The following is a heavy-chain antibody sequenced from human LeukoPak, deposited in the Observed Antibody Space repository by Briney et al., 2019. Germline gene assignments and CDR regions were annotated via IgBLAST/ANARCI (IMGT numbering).Heavy chain of an antibody. Sequence: GGSLRLSCGASGFTFSSYGMHWVRQAPGKGLEWVAFIRYDGSNKYYADSVKGRFTISRDNSKNTLYLQMNSLRAEDTAVYYCAKFNRQYCSSTTCYGGFDSWGQGTLVTVSS. V-gene: IGHV3-30*02. CDR3: AKFNRQYCSSTTCYGGFDS. D-gene: IGHD2-2*01. CDR1: GFTFSSYG. J-gene: IGHJ4*02. CDR2: IRYDGSNK.